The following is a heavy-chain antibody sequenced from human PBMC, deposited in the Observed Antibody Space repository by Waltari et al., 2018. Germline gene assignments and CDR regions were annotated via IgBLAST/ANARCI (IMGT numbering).Heavy chain of an antibody. D-gene: IGHD6-19*01. J-gene: IGHJ4*02. V-gene: IGHV4-34*01. CDR3: ARHKFAAVAGVDY. CDR2: INHSGST. CDR1: GGSFRGYY. Sequence: QVQLQQWGAGLLKPSETLSLTCAVYGGSFRGYYWSWIRQPPGKGLEWIGEINHSGSTNYNPSLKSRVTISVDTSKNQFSLKLSSVTAADTAVYYCARHKFAAVAGVDYWGQGTLVTVSS.